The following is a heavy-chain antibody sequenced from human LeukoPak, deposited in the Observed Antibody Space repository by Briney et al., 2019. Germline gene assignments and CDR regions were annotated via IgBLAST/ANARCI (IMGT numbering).Heavy chain of an antibody. J-gene: IGHJ4*02. V-gene: IGHV3-23*01. CDR3: AKASGYSSGYYYAY. CDR1: AFPFSSYA. CDR2: TTGNGGST. Sequence: PGGSLRLSCAPSAFPFSSYAMTWARQAPGKRLEWVSATTGNGGSTYYADSVKGRFTISRDNSKNTLYLQMNSLRTEDTAIYYSAKASGYSSGYYYAYWGQGTLSPSPQ. D-gene: IGHD3-22*01.